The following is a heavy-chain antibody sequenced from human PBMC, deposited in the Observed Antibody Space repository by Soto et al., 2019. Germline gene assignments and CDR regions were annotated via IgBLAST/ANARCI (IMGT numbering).Heavy chain of an antibody. CDR1: GFTFSDYY. Sequence: PGGSLRLSCAASGFTFSDYYMSWIRQAPGKGLEWVSYISSSSSYTNYADSVKGRFTISRDNAKNSLYLQMNSLRAEDTAVYYCARDDTMIVMGDAFDIWGQGTMVTVSS. J-gene: IGHJ3*02. D-gene: IGHD3-22*01. V-gene: IGHV3-11*06. CDR2: ISSSSSYT. CDR3: ARDDTMIVMGDAFDI.